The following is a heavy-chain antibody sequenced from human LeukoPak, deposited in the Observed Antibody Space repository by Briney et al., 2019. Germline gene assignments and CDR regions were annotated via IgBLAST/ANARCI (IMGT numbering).Heavy chain of an antibody. CDR3: TRVEYRSGWYWFDP. CDR2: IRSKAYGGTT. CDR1: GFTFGDYT. V-gene: IGHV3-49*03. D-gene: IGHD6-19*01. J-gene: IGHJ5*02. Sequence: PGGSLRLSCTASGFTFGDYTMSWFRQAPGKGLEWVGFIRSKAYGGTTEYAASVKGRFTISRDDSKSIAYLQMNSLKTEDTAVYYCTRVEYRSGWYWFDPWGQGTLVTVSS.